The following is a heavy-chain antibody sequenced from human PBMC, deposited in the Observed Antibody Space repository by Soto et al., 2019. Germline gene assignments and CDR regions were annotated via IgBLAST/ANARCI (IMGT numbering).Heavy chain of an antibody. Sequence: QITLKESGPTLVKPTKTLTLTCTFSGFSLSTSGVGVGWIRQPPGKALEWLALIYWDDDKRYSPSLKSRLTITKDPSKNQVVLTMTNMDPMDTATYYCAHRRRAAGGYFFHYWGQGTLVTVSS. V-gene: IGHV2-5*02. D-gene: IGHD6-25*01. CDR2: IYWDDDK. CDR3: AHRRRAAGGYFFHY. J-gene: IGHJ4*02. CDR1: GFSLSTSGVG.